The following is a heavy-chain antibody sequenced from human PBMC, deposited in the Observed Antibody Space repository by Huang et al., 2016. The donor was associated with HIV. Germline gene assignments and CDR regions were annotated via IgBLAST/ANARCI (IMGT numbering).Heavy chain of an antibody. CDR3: AKDGRGSGTYYDYFEY. V-gene: IGHV3-30*18. D-gene: IGHD1-26*01. CDR2: MSYDGSSK. Sequence: QVQLVESGGGVVQPGRSLRLSCAAFGFTFNKFDMHWVRQAHGKGREWLEIMSYDGSSKYHADSVKGRFTISRDNSKNTVYLQMNSLRVEDTAVYYCAKDGRGSGTYYDYFEYWGQGTLVTVSS. CDR1: GFTFNKFD. J-gene: IGHJ4*02.